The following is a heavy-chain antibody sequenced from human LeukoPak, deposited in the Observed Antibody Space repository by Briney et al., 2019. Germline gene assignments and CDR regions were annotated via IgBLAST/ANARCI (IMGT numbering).Heavy chain of an antibody. D-gene: IGHD6-13*01. CDR1: GFTFTDYW. V-gene: IGHV3-7*01. Sequence: PGGSLRLSCAVSGFTFTDYWMNWVRQAPGKGLGWVASIRQDGGEKSYVDSVKGRFTISRDNTKSSLYLQINSLRAEDTAVYYCARDGTAAGLYFDLWGQGTLVTVS. CDR3: ARDGTAAGLYFDL. CDR2: IRQDGGEK. J-gene: IGHJ4*01.